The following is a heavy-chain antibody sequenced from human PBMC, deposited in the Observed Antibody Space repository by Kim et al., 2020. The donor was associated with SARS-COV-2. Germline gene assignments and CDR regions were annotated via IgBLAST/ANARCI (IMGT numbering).Heavy chain of an antibody. CDR1: GFSFSSHG. CDR3: ATGVIKYQPLSGRY. V-gene: IGHV3-23*01. Sequence: GGSLRLSCAASGFSFSSHGMNWVRQAPGKGLEWVSGFSDSGNIDYADSVMGRFTISRDNTKNMLYLQMNSLRAEDTAVYYCATGVIKYQPLSGRYWGQGTLVTVSS. J-gene: IGHJ4*02. CDR2: FSDSGNI. D-gene: IGHD2-2*01.